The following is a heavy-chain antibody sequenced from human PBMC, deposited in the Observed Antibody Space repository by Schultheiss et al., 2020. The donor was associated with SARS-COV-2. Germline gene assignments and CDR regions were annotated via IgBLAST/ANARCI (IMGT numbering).Heavy chain of an antibody. V-gene: IGHV4-59*12. CDR2: IYYSGST. D-gene: IGHD1/OR15-1a*01. CDR3: ARGAGTSLYYYYYGMDV. J-gene: IGHJ6*02. Sequence: SETLSLTCTVSGGSISSYYWSWIRQPPGKGLEWIGYIYYSGSTYYNPSLKSRVTISVDTSKNQFSLKLSAVTAADTAVYYCARGAGTSLYYYYYGMDVWGQGTTVTVSS. CDR1: GGSISSYY.